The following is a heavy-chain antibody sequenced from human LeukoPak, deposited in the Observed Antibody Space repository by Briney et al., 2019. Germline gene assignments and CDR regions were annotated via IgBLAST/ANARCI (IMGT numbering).Heavy chain of an antibody. CDR1: GFTFSSYW. CDR3: TRDLMDYDVSTGLHHYYMDV. CDR2: IKQDGTEK. D-gene: IGHD3-9*01. V-gene: IGHV3-7*01. Sequence: GGSLRLSCAASGFTFSSYWVNWVRQAPGKGLEWVANIKQDGTEKLYVDSVKGRFTISRDNAKNTLYLQMNTLRVEDTAVYYCTRDLMDYDVSTGLHHYYMDVWGQGTTVTVSS. J-gene: IGHJ6*02.